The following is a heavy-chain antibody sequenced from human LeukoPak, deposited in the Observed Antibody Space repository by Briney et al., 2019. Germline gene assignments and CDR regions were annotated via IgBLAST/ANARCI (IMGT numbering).Heavy chain of an antibody. V-gene: IGHV3-21*04. CDR3: ARVGRGYSYGYWYFDL. D-gene: IGHD5-18*01. CDR2: ISSSSSYI. Sequence: GGSLRLSCAASGFTFSSYSMNWVRQAPGKGLEWVSSISSSSSYIYYADSVKGRFTISRDNAKNSLYLQMNSLRAEDTAVYYCARVGRGYSYGYWYFDLWGRGTLVTVSS. CDR1: GFTFSSYS. J-gene: IGHJ2*01.